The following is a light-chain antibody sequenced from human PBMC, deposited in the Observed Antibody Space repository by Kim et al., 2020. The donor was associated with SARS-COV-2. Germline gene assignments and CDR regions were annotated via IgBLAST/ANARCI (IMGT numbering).Light chain of an antibody. CDR3: QAWDSSIGL. V-gene: IGLV3-1*01. CDR2: QDN. CDR1: KLGNKY. J-gene: IGLJ2*01. Sequence: SYELTQPPSVSVSPGQTASITCSGDKLGNKYASWYQQRPGQTPVVVIYQDNKRPSGIPERFSGSNSGNTATLTISGTQALDEADYYCQAWDSSIGLFGGGTQLTVL.